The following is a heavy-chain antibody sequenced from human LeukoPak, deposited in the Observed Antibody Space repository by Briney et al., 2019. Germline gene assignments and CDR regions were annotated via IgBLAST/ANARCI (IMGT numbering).Heavy chain of an antibody. V-gene: IGHV3-66*02. CDR1: GFTVSSNY. CDR2: IYSGGGT. J-gene: IGHJ3*02. D-gene: IGHD2-21*02. Sequence: GGSLRLSCAASGFTVSSNYMSWVRQAPGKGLEWVSVIYSGGGTDYADSVKGRFTISRDNSKNTLYLQMNSLRAEDTAVYYCARAIGVTAIHNAFDIWGQGTMVTVSS. CDR3: ARAIGVTAIHNAFDI.